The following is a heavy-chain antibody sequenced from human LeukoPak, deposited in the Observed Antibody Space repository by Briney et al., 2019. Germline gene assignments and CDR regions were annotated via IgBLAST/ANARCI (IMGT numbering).Heavy chain of an antibody. Sequence: PSETLSLTCRVSDYYINNGYYWGWIRQPPGKGLEWIGYIYYSGSTNYNPSLKSRVTISLDTSKNQFSLKVGSMTAADTAVYYCARAGGYGLIDYWGQGTMVTVSS. V-gene: IGHV4-61*05. J-gene: IGHJ4*02. CDR1: DYYINNGYY. D-gene: IGHD5-18*01. CDR2: IYYSGST. CDR3: ARAGGYGLIDY.